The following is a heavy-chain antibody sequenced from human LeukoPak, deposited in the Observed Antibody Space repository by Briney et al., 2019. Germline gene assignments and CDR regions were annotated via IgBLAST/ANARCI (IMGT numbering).Heavy chain of an antibody. CDR3: ARGGWAVAGTKYFQH. D-gene: IGHD6-19*01. CDR1: GGSFSGYY. V-gene: IGHV4-34*01. CDR2: INHSGST. J-gene: IGHJ1*01. Sequence: PSETLSLTCAVYGGSFSGYYWSWVRQPPGKGLEGIGEINHSGSTNYNPSLTSRVTISVDTSKNQFSLKLSSVTAADTAVYYCARGGWAVAGTKYFQHWGQGTLVTVSS.